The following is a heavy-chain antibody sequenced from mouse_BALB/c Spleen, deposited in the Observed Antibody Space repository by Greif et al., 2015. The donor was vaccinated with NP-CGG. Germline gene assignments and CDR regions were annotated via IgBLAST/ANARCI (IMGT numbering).Heavy chain of an antibody. CDR3: ARSGDGYYRYYFDY. D-gene: IGHD2-3*01. J-gene: IGHJ2*01. V-gene: IGHV1-54*03. Sequence: QVQLQQSGAELVRPGTSVKVSCKASGYAFTNYLIEWVKQRPGQGLEWIGVINPGSGGTNYNEKFKGKATLTADKSSSTAYMQLSSLTSDDSAVYFCARSGDGYYRYYFDYWGQGTTLTVSS. CDR1: GYAFTNYL. CDR2: INPGSGGT.